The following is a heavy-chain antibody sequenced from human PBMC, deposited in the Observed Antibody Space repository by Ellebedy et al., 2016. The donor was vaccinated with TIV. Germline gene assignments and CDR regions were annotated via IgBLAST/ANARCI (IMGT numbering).Heavy chain of an antibody. CDR3: AAREVVATDF. CDR2: IDRRGST. CDR1: GGSFSDHY. D-gene: IGHD2-15*01. V-gene: IGHV4-34*01. Sequence: SETLSLTXAVYGGSFSDHYWSWIQQSPGKGLEWIGEIDRRGSTNYNPSLESRVTMSVDTSKRQFSLILNAVTAADTAVYYCAAREVVATDFWGQGALVTVSS. J-gene: IGHJ4*02.